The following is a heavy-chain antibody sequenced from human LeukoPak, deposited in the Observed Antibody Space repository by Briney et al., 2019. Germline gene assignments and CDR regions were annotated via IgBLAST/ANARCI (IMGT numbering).Heavy chain of an antibody. D-gene: IGHD5-12*01. V-gene: IGHV4-34*01. CDR2: VNHSGST. CDR3: ASSFIVATIKFGSRPFDY. J-gene: IGHJ4*02. CDR1: GTSFSGYY. Sequence: SETLSLTCNVYGTSFSGYYCNYIRQPPGKGLEWIGEVNHSGSTNHNPSLKSRVTISVDTSKNHFSVKMTSVTPEDTAVYYCASSFIVATIKFGSRPFDYWGQGTLVTVSS.